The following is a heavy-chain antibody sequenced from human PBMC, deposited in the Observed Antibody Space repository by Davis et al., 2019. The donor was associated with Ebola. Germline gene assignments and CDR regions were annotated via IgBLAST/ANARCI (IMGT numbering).Heavy chain of an antibody. D-gene: IGHD2-21*02. J-gene: IGHJ3*02. V-gene: IGHV1-46*01. CDR2: INPSGGST. Sequence: ASVKVSCKASGYTFTSYHIHWVRQAPGQGLEWMGMINPSGGSTGYAQKFQGRVTMTRDTSTSTVYMELSSLRSEDTAVYYCASCRGDCGGAFDIWGQGTMVTVSS. CDR1: GYTFTSYH. CDR3: ASCRGDCGGAFDI.